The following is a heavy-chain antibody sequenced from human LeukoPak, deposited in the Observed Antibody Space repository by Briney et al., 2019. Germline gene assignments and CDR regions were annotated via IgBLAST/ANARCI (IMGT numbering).Heavy chain of an antibody. CDR1: GFTFSKYW. Sequence: GGSLRLSCAAAGFTFSKYWMNGVRQAAGKGLEWVANIKEDGSEKRYVDSVKARFTISRDNAKNSLYLQMNSLSAEDTAVYYCAKSHNDFWSRYPPFDYWGQGTLVTVSS. V-gene: IGHV3-7*03. CDR2: IKEDGSEK. J-gene: IGHJ4*02. D-gene: IGHD3-3*01. CDR3: AKSHNDFWSRYPPFDY.